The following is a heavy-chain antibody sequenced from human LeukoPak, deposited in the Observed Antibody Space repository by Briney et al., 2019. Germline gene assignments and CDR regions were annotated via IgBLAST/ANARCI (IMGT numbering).Heavy chain of an antibody. J-gene: IGHJ4*02. V-gene: IGHV3-30*02. CDR2: IQNDANRE. CDR1: GFTFRDFG. CDR3: ARDVWDQETRYFDY. D-gene: IGHD1-26*01. Sequence: PGGSLRLSCAASGFTFRDFGIHWVRQAPGKGLGWVAWIQNDANREYYADSARGRFTISRDNSKNTVYLQVNSLRAEDAAVYYCARDVWDQETRYFDYWGQGTLVTVSS.